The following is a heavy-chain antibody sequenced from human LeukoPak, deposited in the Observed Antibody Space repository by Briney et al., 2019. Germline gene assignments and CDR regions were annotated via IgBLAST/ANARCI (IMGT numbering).Heavy chain of an antibody. CDR1: GGSFSGYY. D-gene: IGHD3-10*01. Sequence: KPSETLSLTCAVYGGSFSGYYWSWIRQPPGKGLEWIGEINHSGSTNYNPSLKSRVTISVDTSKNQFSLKLSSVTAADTAVYYCASITMVRALDAFDIWGQGTMVTVSS. V-gene: IGHV4-34*01. CDR2: INHSGST. CDR3: ASITMVRALDAFDI. J-gene: IGHJ3*02.